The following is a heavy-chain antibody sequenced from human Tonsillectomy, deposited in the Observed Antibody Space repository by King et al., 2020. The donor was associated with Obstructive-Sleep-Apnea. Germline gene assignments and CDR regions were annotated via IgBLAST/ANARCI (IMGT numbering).Heavy chain of an antibody. V-gene: IGHV4-39*07. J-gene: IGHJ4*02. D-gene: IGHD2-8*02. CDR1: GGSISSSSYY. CDR3: ASDGWRKSYFEY. Sequence: QLQESGPGLVKPSETLSLTCTVSGGSISSSSYYWGWIRQPPGKGLEWIGSIYYSGSTYDNASLKSRGTISVDTSKNQFSLKLSSVTAADTAVYYCASDGWRKSYFEYWGQGILVTVSS. CDR2: IYYSGST.